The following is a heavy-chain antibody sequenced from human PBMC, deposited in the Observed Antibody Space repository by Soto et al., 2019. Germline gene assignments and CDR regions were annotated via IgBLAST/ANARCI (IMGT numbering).Heavy chain of an antibody. V-gene: IGHV1-69*12. CDR2: IIPIFGTA. J-gene: IGHJ6*02. Sequence: QVQLVQSGAEVKKPGSSVKVSCKASGGTFSSYAISWVRQAPGQGLEWMGGIIPIFGTANYAQKFQGRVTITADESTRTAYMELSSLRSEDTAVYYCARGDWNYGYYGMDVWGQGTTVTVSS. D-gene: IGHD1-7*01. CDR3: ARGDWNYGYYGMDV. CDR1: GGTFSSYA.